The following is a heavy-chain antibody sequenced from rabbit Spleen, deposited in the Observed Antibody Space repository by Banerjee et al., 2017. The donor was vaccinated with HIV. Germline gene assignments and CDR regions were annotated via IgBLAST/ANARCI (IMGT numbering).Heavy chain of an antibody. D-gene: IGHD8-1*01. CDR2: IDPLFGIT. V-gene: IGHV1S47*01. J-gene: IGHJ4*01. Sequence: QEQLVESGGGLVKPEGSLKLSCTASGFSFSNKAVMCWVRQAPGKGLEWIGYIDPLFGITYYANWVNGRFSISRENAQNTVFLQMTSLTAADTATYFCARDGTGGSYFALWGPGTLVTVS. CDR3: ARDGTGGSYFAL. CDR1: GFSFSNKA.